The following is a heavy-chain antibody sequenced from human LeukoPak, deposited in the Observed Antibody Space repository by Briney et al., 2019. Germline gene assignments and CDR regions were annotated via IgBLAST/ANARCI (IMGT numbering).Heavy chain of an antibody. CDR1: GGSFSGYY. Sequence: SETLSLTCAVYGGSFSGYYWSWIRQPPGKGLERIGEINHSGSTNYNPSLKSRVTISVDTSKNQFSLKLSSVTAADTAVYYCARGGSYCSSTSCPYKHDAFDIWGQGTMVTVSS. CDR2: INHSGST. D-gene: IGHD2-2*01. V-gene: IGHV4-34*01. J-gene: IGHJ3*02. CDR3: ARGGSYCSSTSCPYKHDAFDI.